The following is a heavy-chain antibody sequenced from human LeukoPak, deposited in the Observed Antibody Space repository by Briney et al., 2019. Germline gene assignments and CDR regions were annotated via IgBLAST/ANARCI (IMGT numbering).Heavy chain of an antibody. J-gene: IGHJ6*02. CDR3: ARRGGYCTNGVCYGGGGDYYGMDV. CDR1: GYTFTGYY. CDR2: INPNSGGT. Sequence: ASVKVSCKASGYTFTGYYMHWVRQAPGQGLEWMGWINPNSGGTSYAQKFQGWVTMTRDTSISTAYMELSRLRSDDTAVYYCARRGGYCTNGVCYGGGGDYYGMDVWGQGTTVTVSS. V-gene: IGHV1-2*04. D-gene: IGHD2-8*01.